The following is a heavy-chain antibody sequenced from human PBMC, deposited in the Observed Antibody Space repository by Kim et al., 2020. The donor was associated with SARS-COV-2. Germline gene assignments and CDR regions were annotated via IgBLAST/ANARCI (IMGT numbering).Heavy chain of an antibody. CDR1: GGSISSSSYY. D-gene: IGHD3-10*01. J-gene: IGHJ4*02. CDR3: ARTGGSGSYPFDY. Sequence: SETLSLTCTVSGGSISSSSYYWGWIRQPPGKGLEWIGSIYYSGSTYYNPSLKSRVTISVDTSKNQFSLKLSSVTAADTAVYYCARTGGSGSYPFDYWCQG. V-gene: IGHV4-39*01. CDR2: IYYSGST.